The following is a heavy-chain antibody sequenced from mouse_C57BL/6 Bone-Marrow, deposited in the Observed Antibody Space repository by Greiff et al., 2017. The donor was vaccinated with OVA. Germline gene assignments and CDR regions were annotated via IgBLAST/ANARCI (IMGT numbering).Heavy chain of an antibody. CDR2: INPINGGT. Sequence: EVLLQQSGPELVKPGASVKMSCKASGYTFTDYNMHWVKQSHGKSLEWIGYINPINGGTGYNQQFKGKATLTVNKSSSTADMELRSLISEDSAVYYCAKSVETDCLYYYAMDYWGQGTSVTVSS. CDR3: AKSVETDCLYYYAMDY. J-gene: IGHJ4*01. V-gene: IGHV1-22*01. CDR1: GYTFTDYN. D-gene: IGHD6-1*01.